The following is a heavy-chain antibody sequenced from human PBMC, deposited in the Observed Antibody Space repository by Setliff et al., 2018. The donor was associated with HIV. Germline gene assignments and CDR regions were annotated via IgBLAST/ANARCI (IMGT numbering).Heavy chain of an antibody. CDR3: AKDKYGSGFSTFLH. Sequence: GASVKVSCKASGGTFSSYAISWVRQAPGQGLEWMGGFIPMVGITNYAQKFQGRVTITADKSTSTAYMELTSLRSEDTAIYFCAKDKYGSGFSTFLHWGQGALVTVSS. CDR2: FIPMVGIT. V-gene: IGHV1-69*10. D-gene: IGHD6-19*01. CDR1: GGTFSSYA. J-gene: IGHJ1*01.